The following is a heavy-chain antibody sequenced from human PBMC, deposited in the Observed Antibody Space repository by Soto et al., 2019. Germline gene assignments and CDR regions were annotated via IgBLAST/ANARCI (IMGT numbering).Heavy chain of an antibody. J-gene: IGHJ4*02. CDR2: IYSSGST. Sequence: PSETLSLTCTVSGVSITRSVYYWAWVRQPPEKGLEWIGSIYSSGSTYYNSSLKRRVTISIDTPKNQFSLKLTSVTAADSAVYYCASTGYWGQGTLVTVSS. CDR3: ASTGY. V-gene: IGHV4-39*01. CDR1: GVSITRSVYY. D-gene: IGHD4-17*01.